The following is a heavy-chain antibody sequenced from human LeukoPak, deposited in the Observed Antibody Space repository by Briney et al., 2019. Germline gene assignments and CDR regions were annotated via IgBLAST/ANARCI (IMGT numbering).Heavy chain of an antibody. V-gene: IGHV1-69*04. CDR3: ARDRSKGIAVAGTRLGAFDI. D-gene: IGHD6-19*01. Sequence: ASGKVSCKASGRTFTSYAISWVRQAPGQGLEWMGRSIPILGIANYAKKFQGRVTITADKSTSTGYMELRSLRAEDTAVYYCARDRSKGIAVAGTRLGAFDIWGQGTMVTVSS. J-gene: IGHJ3*02. CDR2: SIPILGIA. CDR1: GRTFTSYA.